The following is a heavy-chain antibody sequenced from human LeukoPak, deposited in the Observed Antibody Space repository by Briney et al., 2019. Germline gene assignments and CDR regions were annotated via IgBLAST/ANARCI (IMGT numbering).Heavy chain of an antibody. D-gene: IGHD6-19*01. J-gene: IGHJ3*02. Sequence: ASVKVSCKASGYTFTSYDINWVRQATGQGLEWMGWMNPNSGNTGHAQKFQGRVTMTRNTSISTAYMELSSLRSEDAAVYYCARGRQQWLAYAFDIWGQGTMVTVSS. V-gene: IGHV1-8*01. CDR1: GYTFTSYD. CDR2: MNPNSGNT. CDR3: ARGRQQWLAYAFDI.